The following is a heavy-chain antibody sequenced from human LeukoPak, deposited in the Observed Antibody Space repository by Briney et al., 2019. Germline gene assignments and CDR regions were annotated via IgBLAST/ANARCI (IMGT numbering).Heavy chain of an antibody. Sequence: SETLFLTCTVSGGSIGSSSYYWGWIRQPPGKGLEWIGNIYYSGSTYYNPSLKSRVTISVDTSKNQFSLKLSSVTAADTAVYYCARLAAITIFGVVKSYYFDYWGQGILVTVSS. CDR2: IYYSGST. V-gene: IGHV4-39*01. J-gene: IGHJ4*02. CDR3: ARLAAITIFGVVKSYYFDY. D-gene: IGHD3-3*01. CDR1: GGSIGSSSYY.